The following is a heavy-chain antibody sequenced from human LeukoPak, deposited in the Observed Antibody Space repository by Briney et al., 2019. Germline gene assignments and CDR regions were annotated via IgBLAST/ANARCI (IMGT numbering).Heavy chain of an antibody. J-gene: IGHJ5*02. D-gene: IGHD6-19*01. Sequence: ASVKASCKASGYTFTSYGISWVRQAPGQGLEWMGWISAYNGNTNYAQKLQGRVTMTTDTSTSTAYMELRSLRSDDTAVYYCARDPVAGPLGSWFDPWGQGTLVTVSS. CDR2: ISAYNGNT. CDR1: GYTFTSYG. CDR3: ARDPVAGPLGSWFDP. V-gene: IGHV1-18*04.